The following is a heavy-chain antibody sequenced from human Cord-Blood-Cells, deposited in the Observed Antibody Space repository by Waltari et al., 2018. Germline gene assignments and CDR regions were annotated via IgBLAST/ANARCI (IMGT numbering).Heavy chain of an antibody. J-gene: IGHJ4*02. D-gene: IGHD2-2*02. CDR2: IYYSGST. V-gene: IGHV4-31*03. Sequence: QVQLQASGPGLVKPSQTLSLTCTVSGGSIRSGGYYWSWIRQHPAQGLAWIGYIYYSGSTYYNPSLKSRVTISVDTSKNRFSLKLSSVTAADTAVYYCARDASGYCSSTSCYTGGSYFDYWGQGTLVTVSS. CDR1: GGSIRSGGYY. CDR3: ARDASGYCSSTSCYTGGSYFDY.